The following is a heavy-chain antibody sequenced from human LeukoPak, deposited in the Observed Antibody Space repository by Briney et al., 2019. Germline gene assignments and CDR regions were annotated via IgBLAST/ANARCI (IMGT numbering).Heavy chain of an antibody. CDR3: ARNRYYYDSSGYSH. Sequence: GGSLRLSCTASGFIFSNYAMTWVRQAPGKGLEWVSEVRGSGGDTYYADSVKGRFTISRDNAKNTLSLQMNSLRAEDTAVYYCARNRYYYDSSGYSHWGQGTLVTVSS. CDR1: GFIFSNYA. CDR2: VRGSGGDT. J-gene: IGHJ4*02. D-gene: IGHD3-22*01. V-gene: IGHV3-23*01.